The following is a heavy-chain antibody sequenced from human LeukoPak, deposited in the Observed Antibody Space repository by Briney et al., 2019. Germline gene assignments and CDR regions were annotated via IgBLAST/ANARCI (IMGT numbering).Heavy chain of an antibody. CDR3: AREGNYYDSRAGVNAFDI. CDR2: IYCSGST. D-gene: IGHD3-22*01. V-gene: IGHV4-59*01. CDR1: GGSISSYY. Sequence: SETLSLTCTVSGGSISSYYWSWIRQPPGKGLEWIGYIYCSGSTNYNPSLKSRVTISVDTSKNQFSLKLSSVTAADTAVYYCAREGNYYDSRAGVNAFDIWGQGTMVTVSS. J-gene: IGHJ3*02.